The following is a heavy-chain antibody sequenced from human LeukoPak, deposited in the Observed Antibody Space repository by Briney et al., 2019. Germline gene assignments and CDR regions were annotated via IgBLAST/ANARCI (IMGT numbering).Heavy chain of an antibody. D-gene: IGHD3-22*01. CDR1: GFTFSSYA. CDR2: ISYDGSNK. Sequence: GGSLRLSCAASGFTFSSYAMHWVRQAPGKGLEWVAVISYDGSNKYYADSVKGRFTISRDNSKNTLYLQMSSLRAEDTAVYYCVKKGPFTMIEGFDYWGQGTLVTVSS. J-gene: IGHJ4*02. V-gene: IGHV3-30*14. CDR3: VKKGPFTMIEGFDY.